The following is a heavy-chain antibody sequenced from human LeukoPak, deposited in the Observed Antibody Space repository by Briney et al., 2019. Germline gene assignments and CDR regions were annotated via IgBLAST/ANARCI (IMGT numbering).Heavy chain of an antibody. D-gene: IGHD2-15*01. V-gene: IGHV3-23*01. CDR3: ARDRRYCSGSTCYSGVDY. CDR2: ISGSGGST. J-gene: IGHJ4*02. CDR1: GFIFSSYA. Sequence: GGSLRLSCAASGFIFSSYAMSWVRQAPGKGLEWVSTISGSGGSTYYADSVKGRFTISRDNSKNTLYLQMNSLRAEDTAVYYCARDRRYCSGSTCYSGVDYWGQGTLVTVSS.